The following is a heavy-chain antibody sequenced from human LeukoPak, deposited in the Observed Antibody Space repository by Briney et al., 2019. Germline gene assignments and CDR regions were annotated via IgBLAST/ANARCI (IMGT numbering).Heavy chain of an antibody. D-gene: IGHD3-3*01. J-gene: IGHJ4*02. Sequence: KSGGSLRLSCAASGFTFSSYSMNWVRQAPGKGLEGVSSISSSSSYMYYADSVKGRFTISRDNAKNSLYLQMNSLRAEDTAVYYCARGLSGHYDFWSGSLYYFDYWGQGTLVTVSS. CDR3: ARGLSGHYDFWSGSLYYFDY. V-gene: IGHV3-21*01. CDR2: ISSSSSYM. CDR1: GFTFSSYS.